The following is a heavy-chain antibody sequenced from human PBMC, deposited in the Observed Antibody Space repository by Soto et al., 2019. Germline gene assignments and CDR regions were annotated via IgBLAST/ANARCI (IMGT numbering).Heavy chain of an antibody. Sequence: GGSLRLSCAASGFTFSSYSMNWVRQAPGKGLEWVSYISSSSSTIYYADSVKGRFTISRDNAKNSLYLQMNSLRDEDTAVYYCARAVPRIAVKDGMDVWGQGTTVTVSS. V-gene: IGHV3-48*02. CDR3: ARAVPRIAVKDGMDV. D-gene: IGHD6-19*01. J-gene: IGHJ6*02. CDR1: GFTFSSYS. CDR2: ISSSSSTI.